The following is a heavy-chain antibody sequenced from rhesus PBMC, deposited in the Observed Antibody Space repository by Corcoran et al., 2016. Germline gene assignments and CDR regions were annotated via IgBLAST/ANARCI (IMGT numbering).Heavy chain of an antibody. CDR1: GITFRNFG. CDR3: AKDLQLLY. Sequence: VQLVESRGGLVQPGGSLSLSRAASGITFRNFGMSWVRQVPGKGLEWVSYISNHYGTTYYAESLKGRFTISRDNSKNTLFLEVNNLRVEDTAVYYCAKDLQLLYWGQGVLVTVSS. CDR2: ISNHYGTT. D-gene: IGHD1-44*01. J-gene: IGHJ4*01. V-gene: IGHV3S5*01.